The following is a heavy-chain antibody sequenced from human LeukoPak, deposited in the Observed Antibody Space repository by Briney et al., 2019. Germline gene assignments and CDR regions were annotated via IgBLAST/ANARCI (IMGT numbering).Heavy chain of an antibody. D-gene: IGHD2-21*02. CDR3: AGAVVTASSYYFDH. Sequence: GGSLRLSCAASGFTFDDYAMHWVRQAPGKGLEWVSGISWNSGSIGYADSVKGRFTISRDNAKNSLYLQMNSLRAEDTALYYCAGAVVTASSYYFDHWGQGTLVTVSS. CDR1: GFTFDDYA. CDR2: ISWNSGSI. J-gene: IGHJ4*02. V-gene: IGHV3-9*01.